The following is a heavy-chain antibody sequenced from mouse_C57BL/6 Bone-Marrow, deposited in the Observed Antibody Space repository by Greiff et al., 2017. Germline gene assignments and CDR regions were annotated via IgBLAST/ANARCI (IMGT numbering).Heavy chain of an antibody. V-gene: IGHV1-18*01. CDR1: GYTFTDYN. CDR3: ARGGYGFFDY. Sequence: EVQRVESGPELVKPGASVKIPCKASGYTFTDYNMDWVKQSHGKSLEWIGDINPNNGGTIYTPKFKGKATLTVDKSSSTAYMERRSLTSEDTAVYYCARGGYGFFDYWGQGTTLTVSS. CDR2: INPNNGGT. D-gene: IGHD3-1*01. J-gene: IGHJ2*01.